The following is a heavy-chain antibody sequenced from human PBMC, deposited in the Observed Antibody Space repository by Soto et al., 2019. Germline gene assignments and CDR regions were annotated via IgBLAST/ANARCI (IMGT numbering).Heavy chain of an antibody. CDR2: IYDSGNT. D-gene: IGHD6-13*01. J-gene: IGHJ4*02. Sequence: PSETLSLTCAVSVGSISGTTYSWSWIRQPPGKGLEWIGYIYDSGNTYYNPSLKSQFSISVDRSKNQFSLKLSSVTAADTAVYYCARGQGAAAGHSNFDYWGQGDLVTVS. CDR1: VGSISGTTYS. CDR3: ARGQGAAAGHSNFDY. V-gene: IGHV4-30-2*01.